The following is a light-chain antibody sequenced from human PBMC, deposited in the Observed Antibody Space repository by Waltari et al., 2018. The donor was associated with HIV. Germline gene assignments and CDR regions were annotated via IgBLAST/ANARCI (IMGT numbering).Light chain of an antibody. CDR2: EVS. CDR1: SSDVGGFNY. V-gene: IGLV2-14*01. Sequence: QSALTQPASVSGSPGPSITLSFTGTSSDVGGFNYVSWYQQHPGKAPKLMINEVSNRPSGVSNRFSGSKSGNTASLTISGLQAEDEADYYCSSYTSSSVVFGGGTKLTVL. J-gene: IGLJ2*01. CDR3: SSYTSSSVV.